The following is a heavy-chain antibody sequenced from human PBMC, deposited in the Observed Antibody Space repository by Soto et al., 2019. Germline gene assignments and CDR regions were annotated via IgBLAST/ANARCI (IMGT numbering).Heavy chain of an antibody. J-gene: IGHJ4*02. Sequence: QVQLQESGPGLVKPSETLSLTCTVSGGSISSYYWSWIRQPPGKGLEWIGYIYYSGSTNDTPSLKSRVTISVDTSKNQFSLKLSSVTAADTAVYYCARHHDSWGQGTLVTVSS. CDR2: IYYSGST. CDR1: GGSISSYY. CDR3: ARHHDS. V-gene: IGHV4-59*08.